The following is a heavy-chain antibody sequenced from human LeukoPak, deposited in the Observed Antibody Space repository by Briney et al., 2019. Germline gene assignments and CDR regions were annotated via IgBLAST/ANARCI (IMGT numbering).Heavy chain of an antibody. CDR2: IYRGGTT. Sequence: GGSLRLSCAASGFTVSNYYMTWVRQAPGKGLEWVSLIYRGGTTYYADSVKGRFTISRDNSENTLYLQMNSLRAEDTAVYYCARGTGAVGMATKVGYYFDNWGQGTLVTVSS. V-gene: IGHV3-53*01. CDR3: ARGTGAVGMATKVGYYFDN. J-gene: IGHJ4*02. CDR1: GFTVSNYY. D-gene: IGHD5-24*01.